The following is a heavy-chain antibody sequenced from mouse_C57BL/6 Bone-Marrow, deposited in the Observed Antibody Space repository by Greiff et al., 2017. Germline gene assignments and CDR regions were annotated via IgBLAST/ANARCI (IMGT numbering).Heavy chain of an antibody. J-gene: IGHJ3*01. CDR3: VRHERLTTGFAY. CDR2: IRSKSNNYTT. CDR1: GFSFNTYA. V-gene: IGHV10-1*01. D-gene: IGHD1-1*01. Sequence: EVQLQESGGGLVQPKGSLKLSCAASGFSFNTYAMNWVRQAPGKGLEWVARIRSKSNNYTTYYADSVKDRFTISRDDSESMLYLQMNNLKTEDTAMYYCVRHERLTTGFAYWCQGTLVTVSA.